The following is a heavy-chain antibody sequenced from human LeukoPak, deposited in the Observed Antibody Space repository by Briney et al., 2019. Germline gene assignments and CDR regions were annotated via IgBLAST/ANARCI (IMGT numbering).Heavy chain of an antibody. CDR2: ISGSGGST. CDR1: GFTLRSYA. Sequence: GGSLRLSCVASGFTLRSYAMSWVRQAPGKGLEWVSAISGSGGSTYYADSVKGRFTISRDNSKNTLYLQMNSLRAEDTAVYYCAKDVGYSSGWYFGYFDYWGQGTLVTVSS. J-gene: IGHJ4*02. CDR3: AKDVGYSSGWYFGYFDY. V-gene: IGHV3-23*01. D-gene: IGHD6-19*01.